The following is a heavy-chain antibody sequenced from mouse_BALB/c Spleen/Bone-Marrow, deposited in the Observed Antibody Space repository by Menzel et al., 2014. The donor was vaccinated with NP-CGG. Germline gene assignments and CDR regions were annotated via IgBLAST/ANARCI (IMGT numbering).Heavy chain of an antibody. Sequence: EVKLMESGGDLVKPGGSLKLSCAASGFTFSTYGMSWVRQTPDKRLEWVATINSGGGNTYYLDSVRGRFTISRDNARNTLYLQMRSLRSEDTAMYYCGRRGNWDVRRSFDVGGAGTTVTVSS. D-gene: IGHD4-1*01. J-gene: IGHJ1*01. V-gene: IGHV5-6*02. CDR3: GRRGNWDVRRSFDV. CDR1: GFTFSTYG. CDR2: INSGGGNT.